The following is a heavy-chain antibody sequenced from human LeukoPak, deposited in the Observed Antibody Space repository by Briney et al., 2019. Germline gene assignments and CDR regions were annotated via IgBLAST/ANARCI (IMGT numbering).Heavy chain of an antibody. CDR3: ARGRNCFDY. J-gene: IGHJ4*02. V-gene: IGHV4-34*01. CDR2: INHSGST. D-gene: IGHD1-14*01. Sequence: PSETLSLTCAVYGGSFSGYYWSWIRQPPGKGLEWIGEINHSGSTNYNPSLKSRVTISVDTSKSQFSLKLSSVTAADTAVYYCARGRNCFDYWGQGTLVPVSS. CDR1: GGSFSGYY.